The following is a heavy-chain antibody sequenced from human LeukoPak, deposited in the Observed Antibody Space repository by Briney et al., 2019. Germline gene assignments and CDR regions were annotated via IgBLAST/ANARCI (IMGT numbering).Heavy chain of an antibody. CDR1: GYTFTGYY. V-gene: IGHV1-2*02. Sequence: VASVKVSCKASGYTFTGYYMHWVRQAPGQGLERMGWINPNSGGTNYAQKFQGRVTMTRDTSISTAYMELSRLRSDDTAVYYCARDLTIVVVTAFDYWGQGTLVTVSS. CDR2: INPNSGGT. D-gene: IGHD3-22*01. J-gene: IGHJ4*02. CDR3: ARDLTIVVVTAFDY.